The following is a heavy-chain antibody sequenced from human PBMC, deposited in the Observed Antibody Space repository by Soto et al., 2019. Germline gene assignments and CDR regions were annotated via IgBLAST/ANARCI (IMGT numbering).Heavy chain of an antibody. CDR1: GFSVSSNY. D-gene: IGHD1-26*01. J-gene: IGHJ5*02. V-gene: IGHV3-53*01. CDR2: HYSGGST. Sequence: DVQLVESGGGLVQPGGSLRLSCAISGFSVSSNYLSWVRQAPGKGLEWVSVHYSGGSTYYADSVQGRFTISRDKSNNTLYLQMRRVRAEDTAVYFCERHRHPRGTVGATSPLDPWGQGTQVTVSS. CDR3: ERHRHPRGTVGATSPLDP.